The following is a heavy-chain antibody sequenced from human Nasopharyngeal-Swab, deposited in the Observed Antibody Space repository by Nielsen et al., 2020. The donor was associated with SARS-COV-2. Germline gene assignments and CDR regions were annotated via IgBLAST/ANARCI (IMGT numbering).Heavy chain of an antibody. CDR2: FNPNGGGT. D-gene: IGHD3-22*01. J-gene: IGHJ4*02. CDR3: ARERFYDGSGYYNCFDY. Sequence: ASVKVSCKPSGYTFTGYYMHWVRQAPGQGLEWMGRFNPNGGGTDYARKFQGRVTMTRDTSINTAYLELSRLTSDDTAVFYCARERFYDGSGYYNCFDYWGQGTLVTVSS. V-gene: IGHV1-2*06. CDR1: GYTFTGYY.